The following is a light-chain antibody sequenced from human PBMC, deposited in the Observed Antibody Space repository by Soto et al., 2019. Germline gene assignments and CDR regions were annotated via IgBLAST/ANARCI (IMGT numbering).Light chain of an antibody. Sequence: QSALTQPPSASGSPGQSFTISCTGTSSDVGGYDYVSWYQQHPGKAPKLMIYEVTKRSSGVPDRFSGSKSGNTASLTVSGLQAEDEADYYCSSYAGSNNFVFGTGTKVTVL. CDR3: SSYAGSNNFV. V-gene: IGLV2-8*01. J-gene: IGLJ1*01. CDR1: SSDVGGYDY. CDR2: EVT.